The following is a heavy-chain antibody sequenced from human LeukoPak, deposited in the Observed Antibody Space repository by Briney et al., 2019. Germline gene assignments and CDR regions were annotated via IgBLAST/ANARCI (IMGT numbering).Heavy chain of an antibody. D-gene: IGHD1-26*01. Sequence: GASVKVSCKASGYTFTSYGISWVRQAPGQGLERMGWISAYNGNTNYAQKLQGRVTMTTDTSTSTAYMELRSLRSDDTAVYYCARELGGWYYYYGMDVWGQGTTVTVSS. CDR2: ISAYNGNT. J-gene: IGHJ6*02. CDR3: ARELGGWYYYYGMDV. CDR1: GYTFTSYG. V-gene: IGHV1-18*01.